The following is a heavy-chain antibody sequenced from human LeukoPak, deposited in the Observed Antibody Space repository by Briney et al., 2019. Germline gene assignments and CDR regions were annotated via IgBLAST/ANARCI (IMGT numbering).Heavy chain of an antibody. CDR1: GGSFSGYY. J-gene: IGHJ4*02. D-gene: IGHD6-19*01. CDR3: ASPSSGWYSN. V-gene: IGHV4-34*01. Sequence: SETLSLTCAVYGGSFSGYYWSWIRQPPGKGLEWIGEINHSGSTNYNPSLKSRVTISVDTSKNQFSLRLSSVTAVDTAVYYCASPSSGWYSNWGQGTLVTVSS. CDR2: INHSGST.